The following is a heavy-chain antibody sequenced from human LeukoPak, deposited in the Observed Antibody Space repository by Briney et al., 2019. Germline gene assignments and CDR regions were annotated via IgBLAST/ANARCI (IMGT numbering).Heavy chain of an antibody. D-gene: IGHD6-13*01. J-gene: IGHJ4*02. CDR3: ARRIAAAGTIRYLVY. Sequence: ASVKVSCKASGYTFTGYYMHWVRQAPGQGLEWMGWMNPNSGNTGYAQKFQGRVTMTRNTSISTAYMELSSLRSEDTAVYYCARRIAAAGTIRYLVYWGQGTLVTVSS. V-gene: IGHV1-8*02. CDR1: GYTFTGYY. CDR2: MNPNSGNT.